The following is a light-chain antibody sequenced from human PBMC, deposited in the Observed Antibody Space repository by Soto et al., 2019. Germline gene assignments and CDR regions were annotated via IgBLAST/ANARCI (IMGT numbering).Light chain of an antibody. CDR3: QQYYSSSST. CDR2: AAS. CDR1: QSVSSW. V-gene: IGKV1-5*01. Sequence: DIQMTQSPSTLSASVGDRVTITCRASQSVSSWLAWYQEKPGKAPNLLIYAASSLASGVPSRFSASGSGTEFTLTISSLQPDDFATYYCQQYYSSSSTFGQGTKVE. J-gene: IGKJ1*01.